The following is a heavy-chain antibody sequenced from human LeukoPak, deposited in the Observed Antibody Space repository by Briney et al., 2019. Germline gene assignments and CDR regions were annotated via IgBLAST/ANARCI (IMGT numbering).Heavy chain of an antibody. Sequence: SETLFLTCTVSGGSISSYYWSWIRQPPGKGLEWIGYIYYSGSTNYNPSLKSRVTISVDTSKNQFSLKLSSVTAADTAVYYCARDIDYGGNPAGAFDIWGQGTMVTVSS. D-gene: IGHD4-23*01. CDR1: GGSISSYY. CDR3: ARDIDYGGNPAGAFDI. CDR2: IYYSGST. J-gene: IGHJ3*02. V-gene: IGHV4-59*01.